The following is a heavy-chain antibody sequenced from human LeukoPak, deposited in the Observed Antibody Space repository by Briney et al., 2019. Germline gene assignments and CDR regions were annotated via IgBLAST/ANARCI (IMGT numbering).Heavy chain of an antibody. J-gene: IGHJ4*02. Sequence: GGSLRLSCAASGFTFSTYAMSWVRQAPGKGLEWVSAYSGSGGSTFYADSVKGRFTVSRDNSKNTLYLQMDSLRTEDTALYFCAKEREIYSGYDPLEYWGQGTLVTVSS. CDR2: YSGSGGST. V-gene: IGHV3-23*01. D-gene: IGHD5-12*01. CDR3: AKEREIYSGYDPLEY. CDR1: GFTFSTYA.